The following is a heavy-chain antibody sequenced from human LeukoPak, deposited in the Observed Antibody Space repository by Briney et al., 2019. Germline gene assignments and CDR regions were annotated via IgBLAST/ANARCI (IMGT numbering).Heavy chain of an antibody. V-gene: IGHV3-48*04. CDR1: GFTFSSHS. Sequence: GGSLRLSCAASGFTFSSHSMNWVRQAPGKGLEWVSYISSSGSTIYYADSVKGRFTISRDNAKNSLYLQINSLTAEDTAVYYCARSTYFDYWGQGTLVAVSS. CDR3: ARSTYFDY. J-gene: IGHJ4*02. CDR2: ISSSGSTI.